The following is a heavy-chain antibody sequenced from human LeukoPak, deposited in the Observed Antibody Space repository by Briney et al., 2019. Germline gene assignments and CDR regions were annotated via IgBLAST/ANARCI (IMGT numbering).Heavy chain of an antibody. CDR1: GYTFTGYY. V-gene: IGHV1-69*02. Sequence: GASVKVSCKASGYTFTGYYMHWVRQAPGQGLEWMGRIIPILGIANYAQKFQGRVTITADKSTSTAYMELSSLRSEDTAVYYCAVGVTVYYGMDVWGQGTTVTVSS. CDR3: AVGVTVYYGMDV. J-gene: IGHJ6*02. D-gene: IGHD3-22*01. CDR2: IIPILGIA.